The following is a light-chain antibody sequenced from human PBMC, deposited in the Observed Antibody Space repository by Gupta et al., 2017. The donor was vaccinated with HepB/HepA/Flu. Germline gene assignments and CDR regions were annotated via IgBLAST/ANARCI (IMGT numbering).Light chain of an antibody. CDR3: QSSDSSMSGSKV. CDR2: GNS. CDR1: SSNIGAGYD. J-gene: IGLJ3*02. V-gene: IGLV1-40*01. Sequence: QSVLTQPPSVSGAPGQRVTISCTGSSSNIGAGYDVHWYQQLPGTAPKLLIYGNSNRPSGVPDRFSGSKSGTSASLDITGLQAEDEADYYCQSSDSSMSGSKVFGGGTKLTVL.